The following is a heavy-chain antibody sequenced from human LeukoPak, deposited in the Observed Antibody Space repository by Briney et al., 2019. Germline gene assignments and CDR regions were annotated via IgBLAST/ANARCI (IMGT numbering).Heavy chain of an antibody. CDR3: ARVLEYYFDY. Sequence: SETLSLTCTVSGGSIRSSYYYWGWIRQPPGKGLEWIGSIYDSGSTYYNPSLKSRVTISVDTSKNQFSLKLNSVTAADTAVYYCARVLEYYFDYWGQGTLVTVSS. D-gene: IGHD3-3*01. CDR1: GGSIRSSYYY. V-gene: IGHV4-39*01. J-gene: IGHJ4*02. CDR2: IYDSGST.